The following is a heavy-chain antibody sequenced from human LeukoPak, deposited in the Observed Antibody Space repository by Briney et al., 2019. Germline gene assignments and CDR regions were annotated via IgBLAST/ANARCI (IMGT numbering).Heavy chain of an antibody. J-gene: IGHJ5*02. D-gene: IGHD3-10*01. CDR1: GLTFSSSW. Sequence: AGGSLTLSCSASGLTFSSSWMHWVRQAPGKSLVWVSRINSDGSSTTYADSVKGRFTISRDNAKNTLYLQMNSLRAEDTAVYYCARVQYYGSGSYYNWFDPWGQGTLVTVSS. V-gene: IGHV3-74*01. CDR2: INSDGSST. CDR3: ARVQYYGSGSYYNWFDP.